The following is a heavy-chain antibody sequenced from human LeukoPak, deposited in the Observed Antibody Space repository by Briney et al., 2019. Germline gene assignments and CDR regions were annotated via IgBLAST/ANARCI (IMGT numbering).Heavy chain of an antibody. Sequence: ASVKVACKASGYTLTDYYMHWVRQAPGQGLEWMGWINPNSCGTNYAQKFQGRVTMTRDTSISAAYMDLSGLTSDDTAVYYCARASIHLVVVLPATQRFDPWGQGTLVTVSS. CDR1: GYTLTDYY. J-gene: IGHJ5*01. CDR3: ARASIHLVVVLPATQRFDP. CDR2: INPNSCGT. V-gene: IGHV1-2*02. D-gene: IGHD2-2*01.